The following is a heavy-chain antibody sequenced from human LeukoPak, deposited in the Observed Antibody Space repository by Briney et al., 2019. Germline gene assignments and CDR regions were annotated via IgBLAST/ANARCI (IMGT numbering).Heavy chain of an antibody. J-gene: IGHJ4*02. CDR2: INSDGSTT. CDR3: AKDVRDGSDGSGLGPDY. Sequence: GGSLRLSCAASEFTINNYWMHWVRQAPGEGLVWVSRINSDGSTTNYAGSVKGRFTISRDNAKNTLYLQMNNLRAEDTAVYYCAKDVRDGSDGSGLGPDYWGQGTLVTVST. D-gene: IGHD3-22*01. CDR1: EFTINNYW. V-gene: IGHV3-74*01.